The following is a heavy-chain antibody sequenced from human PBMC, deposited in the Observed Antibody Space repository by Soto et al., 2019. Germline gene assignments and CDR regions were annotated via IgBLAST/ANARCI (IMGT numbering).Heavy chain of an antibody. CDR1: GFTFSSYS. Sequence: VGSLRLSCAASGFTFSSYSMNWVRQAPGKGLEWVSYISSSSSTIYYADSVKGRFTISRDNAKNSLYLQMNSLRDEDTAVYYCARDPDYYDTLGNAFDIWGQGTMVTVSS. J-gene: IGHJ3*02. V-gene: IGHV3-48*02. CDR3: ARDPDYYDTLGNAFDI. CDR2: ISSSSSTI. D-gene: IGHD3-22*01.